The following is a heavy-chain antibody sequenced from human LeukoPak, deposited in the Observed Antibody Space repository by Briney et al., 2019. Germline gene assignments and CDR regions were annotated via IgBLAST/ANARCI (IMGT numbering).Heavy chain of an antibody. J-gene: IGHJ5*02. Sequence: GASVKVSCKASGYIFTGYYMHWVRQAPGQGLEWMGIINPSGGSTSYAQKFQGRVTMTRDTSTSTVYMELSSLRSEDTAVYYCARDNGGSFLRGYNWFDPWGQGTLVTVSS. CDR1: GYIFTGYY. D-gene: IGHD3-10*01. V-gene: IGHV1-46*01. CDR3: ARDNGGSFLRGYNWFDP. CDR2: INPSGGST.